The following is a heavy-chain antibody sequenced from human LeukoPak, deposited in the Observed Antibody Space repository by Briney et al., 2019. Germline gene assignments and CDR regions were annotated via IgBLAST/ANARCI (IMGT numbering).Heavy chain of an antibody. D-gene: IGHD6-13*01. V-gene: IGHV4-34*01. CDR2: TNHSGST. Sequence: SETLSLTCTVYGGSFSGYYWSWIRQPPGKGLEWIGETNHSGSTNYNPSLKSRVTISVDTSKNQFSLKLSSVTAADTAVYYCARFSAGGDNPLPSAFDYWGQGTLVTVSS. J-gene: IGHJ4*02. CDR3: ARFSAGGDNPLPSAFDY. CDR1: GGSFSGYY.